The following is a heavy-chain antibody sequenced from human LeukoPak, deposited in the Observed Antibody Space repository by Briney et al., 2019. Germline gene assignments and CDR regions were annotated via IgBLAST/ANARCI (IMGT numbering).Heavy chain of an antibody. CDR3: ARELPTARQKYYFDY. CDR1: GGTFSSYA. J-gene: IGHJ4*02. D-gene: IGHD1-26*01. Sequence: ASVKVSCKASGGTFSSYAISWVRQAPGQGLEWMGGIIPIFGTANYAQKFQGRVTITADESTSTAYMELSSLRSEDTAVYYCARELPTARQKYYFDYWGQGTLVTVSS. CDR2: IIPIFGTA. V-gene: IGHV1-69*13.